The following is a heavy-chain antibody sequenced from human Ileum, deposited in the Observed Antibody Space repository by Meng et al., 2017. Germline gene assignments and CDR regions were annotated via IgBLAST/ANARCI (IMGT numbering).Heavy chain of an antibody. CDR3: AKDMYNWKSASEY. V-gene: IGHV3-23*01. D-gene: IGHD1-20*01. J-gene: IGHJ4*02. CDR2: ISVAGGET. CDR1: GFTFSNFA. Sequence: GGSLRLSCVVSGFTFSNFAMSWVRQAPGKGLEWVSVISVAGGETYYADSVKGRFTITRDDSKNTLYVQMNSLRAEDTALYYCAKDMYNWKSASEYWGQGTLVTVSS.